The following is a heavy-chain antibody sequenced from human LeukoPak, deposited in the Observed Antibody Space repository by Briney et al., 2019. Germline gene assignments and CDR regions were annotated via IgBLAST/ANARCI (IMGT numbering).Heavy chain of an antibody. J-gene: IGHJ4*02. V-gene: IGHV3-66*02. CDR1: GFTVSSNY. Sequence: GGSLRLSCAASGFTVSSNYMSWVRRAPGKGLEWVSVIYSGGSTYYADSVKGRFTISRDNSKNTLYLQMNSLRAEDTAVYYCARSPSVSGSYVKYYFDYWGQGTLVTVSS. D-gene: IGHD1-26*01. CDR3: ARSPSVSGSYVKYYFDY. CDR2: IYSGGST.